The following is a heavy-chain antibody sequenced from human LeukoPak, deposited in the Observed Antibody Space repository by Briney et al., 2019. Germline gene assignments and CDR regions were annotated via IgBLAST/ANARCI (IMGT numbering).Heavy chain of an antibody. CDR1: GFTFSTYA. CDR2: ISSSSSYI. V-gene: IGHV3-21*01. D-gene: IGHD3-10*01. CDR3: ARSGGHYYYYYYMDV. J-gene: IGHJ6*03. Sequence: GGSLRLSCAASGFTFSTYAMTWVRQAPGKGLEWVSSISSSSSYIYYADSVKGRFTISRDNAKNSLYLQMNSLRAEDTAVYYCARSGGHYYYYYYMDVWGKGTTVTVSS.